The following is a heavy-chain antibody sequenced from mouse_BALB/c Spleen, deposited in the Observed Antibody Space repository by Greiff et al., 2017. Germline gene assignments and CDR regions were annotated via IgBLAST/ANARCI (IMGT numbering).Heavy chain of an antibody. D-gene: IGHD1-2*01. Sequence: VQLQQSGPELVKPGASVKIPCKASGYTFTDYNMDWVKQSHGKSLEWIGDINPNNGGTIYNQKFKGKATLTVDKSSSTAYMELRSLTSEDTAVYYCARYHYYGYRYFDYWGQGTTLTVSS. CDR3: ARYHYYGYRYFDY. V-gene: IGHV1-18*01. CDR1: GYTFTDYN. CDR2: INPNNGGT. J-gene: IGHJ2*01.